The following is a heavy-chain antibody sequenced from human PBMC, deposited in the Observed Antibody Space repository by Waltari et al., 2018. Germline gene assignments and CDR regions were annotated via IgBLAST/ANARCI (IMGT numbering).Heavy chain of an antibody. CDR1: GGSISHCY. Sequence: QVQLQESGSGLVKPSETLSLTCSGSGGSISHCYWNWIRQSPGKGLEWIGYIYYRGSTIYNPSLSSLVSMSVDTSKNQFSLKLTSVTAADTAVYYCARGNVVVPVASNWFDPWGQGTLVTVSS. CDR3: ARGNVVVPVASNWFDP. V-gene: IGHV4-59*01. J-gene: IGHJ5*02. D-gene: IGHD2-2*01. CDR2: IYYRGST.